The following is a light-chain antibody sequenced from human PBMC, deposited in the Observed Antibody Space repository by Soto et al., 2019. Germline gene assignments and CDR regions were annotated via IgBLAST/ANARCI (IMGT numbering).Light chain of an antibody. V-gene: IGKV3-20*01. CDR2: GAS. CDR1: QSVASDC. CDR3: QQCGSSRLT. Sequence: EIVMTQSPATLSVSPGERATLSCRASQSVASDCLAWYRQRPGQAPRLLIYGASTRATGTPDRISGSGSGTDFTLTISRLEPEDFAVYYCQQCGSSRLTFGQGTKVDIK. J-gene: IGKJ1*01.